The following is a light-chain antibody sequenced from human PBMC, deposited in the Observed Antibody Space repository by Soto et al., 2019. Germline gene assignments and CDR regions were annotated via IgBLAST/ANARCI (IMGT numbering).Light chain of an antibody. CDR2: DAS. CDR3: QQRSNWPST. V-gene: IGKV3-11*01. CDR1: QSVSSY. J-gene: IGKJ5*01. Sequence: EIVLTQSPATPSLSPGERTTPSCRASQSVSSYLAWYQQKPGQAPRLLIYDASNRATGIPARFSGSGSGTDFTLTISSLEPEDFAVYYCQQRSNWPSTFGQGTRLEIK.